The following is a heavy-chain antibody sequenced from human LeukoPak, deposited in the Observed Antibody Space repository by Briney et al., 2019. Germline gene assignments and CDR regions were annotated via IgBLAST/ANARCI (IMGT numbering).Heavy chain of an antibody. D-gene: IGHD3-10*01. Sequence: PGGSLRLSCAASGFTFSSYAMSWVRQAPGKGLEWVSAISGSGGSTYYADSVKGRFTISSDNSKNTLYLQMNSLRAEDTAVYYCAKDYGSGSYPHFDYWGQGTLVTVSS. CDR1: GFTFSSYA. V-gene: IGHV3-23*01. CDR3: AKDYGSGSYPHFDY. CDR2: ISGSGGST. J-gene: IGHJ4*02.